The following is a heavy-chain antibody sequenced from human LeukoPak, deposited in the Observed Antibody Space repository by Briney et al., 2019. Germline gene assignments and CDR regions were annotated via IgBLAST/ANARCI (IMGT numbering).Heavy chain of an antibody. CDR2: IIPILGIA. CDR3: ASYDSSGYYLDY. V-gene: IGHV1-69*10. D-gene: IGHD3-22*01. J-gene: IGHJ4*02. CDR1: VDTFSIYD. Sequence: ASVRVSSKACVDTFSIYDVSCVRHAPGQGRGWMGRIIPILGIANYAQKLQGRVTITADKSTSTAYMELSSLRSEDTAVYYCASYDSSGYYLDYWGQGTMVTVSS.